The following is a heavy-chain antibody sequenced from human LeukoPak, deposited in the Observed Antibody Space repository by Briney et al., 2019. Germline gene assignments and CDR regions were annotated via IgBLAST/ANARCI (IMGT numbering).Heavy chain of an antibody. J-gene: IGHJ6*03. D-gene: IGHD3-22*01. Sequence: ASAKVSCKASGYTFTTYGITWVRQAPGQGLEWMGWITPNNGNINYAQKFQGRFTMTTDTSTTTAYMELRSLRSDDTAVYYCARGGKYYYDSSGSFYYYYMDVWGXGTTVTISS. CDR3: ARGGKYYYDSSGSFYYYYMDV. CDR1: GYTFTTYG. V-gene: IGHV1-18*01. CDR2: ITPNNGNI.